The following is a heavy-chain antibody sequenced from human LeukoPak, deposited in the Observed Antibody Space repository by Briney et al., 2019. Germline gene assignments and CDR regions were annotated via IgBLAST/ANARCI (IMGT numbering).Heavy chain of an antibody. Sequence: SVKVSCKASGGTFSSYAISWVRQAPGQGLEWMGGIIPIFGTANYAQKFQGRVTITTDESTSTAYMELSSLRSEDTAVYYCARSNTYYYDSSGYYADYWGQGALVTVSS. CDR3: ARSNTYYYDSSGYYADY. CDR1: GGTFSSYA. V-gene: IGHV1-69*05. D-gene: IGHD3-22*01. J-gene: IGHJ4*02. CDR2: IIPIFGTA.